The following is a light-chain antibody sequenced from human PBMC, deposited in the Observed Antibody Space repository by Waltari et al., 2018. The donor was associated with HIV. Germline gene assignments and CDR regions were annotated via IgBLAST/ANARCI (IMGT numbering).Light chain of an antibody. J-gene: IGKJ1*01. V-gene: IGKV3-20*01. CDR3: QQYGSSRRWT. CDR2: CAS. CDR1: QSVSSSY. Sequence: IVLTQSPGTLSLSPGESATLSCRASQSVSSSYLAWYQPKPGQAPWLLIYCASIRATGIPDRFSGSGSGTDFTLTISRLEPEDFAVYYCQQYGSSRRWTFGQGTKVEIK.